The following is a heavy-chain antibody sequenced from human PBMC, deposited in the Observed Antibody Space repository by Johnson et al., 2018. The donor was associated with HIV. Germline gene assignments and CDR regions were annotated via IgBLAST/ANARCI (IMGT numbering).Heavy chain of an antibody. CDR2: ISSSGNNI. CDR3: ARDKGRGAFDI. Sequence: LEWVSYISSSGNNIYYADSVKGRVTISRDNAKKSLYLQMNSLRAEDTAVYYCARDKGRGAFDIWGRGTRVTVSS. V-gene: IGHV3-11*04. D-gene: IGHD3-10*01. J-gene: IGHJ3*02.